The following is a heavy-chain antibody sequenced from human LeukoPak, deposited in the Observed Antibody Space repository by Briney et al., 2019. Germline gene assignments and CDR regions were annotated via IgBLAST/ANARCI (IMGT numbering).Heavy chain of an antibody. J-gene: IGHJ6*04. D-gene: IGHD2-15*01. CDR3: ARDHIVVANYYFYYYGMDV. Sequence: SETLSLTCAVSGYSISSGYYWGWIRQPPGKGLEWIGSIYHSGSTYYNPSLKSRVTISVDTSKNQFSPKLSSVTAADTAVYYCARDHIVVANYYFYYYGMDVWGKGTTVTVSS. CDR2: IYHSGST. V-gene: IGHV4-38-2*02. CDR1: GYSISSGYY.